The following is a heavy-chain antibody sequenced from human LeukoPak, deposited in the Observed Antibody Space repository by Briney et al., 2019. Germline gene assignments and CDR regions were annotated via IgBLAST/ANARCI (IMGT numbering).Heavy chain of an antibody. CDR1: GGSISSYY. Sequence: PETLSLTCTVSGGSISSYYWSWLRQPPGKGLEGIGYIYYSGSTNYNPSLTSRVTISVDTSKNQFSLKLSSVTAADTAVYYCANTVVVPDYYYMDVWGKGTTVTVSS. V-gene: IGHV4-59*01. D-gene: IGHD2-2*01. J-gene: IGHJ6*03. CDR3: ANTVVVPDYYYMDV. CDR2: IYYSGST.